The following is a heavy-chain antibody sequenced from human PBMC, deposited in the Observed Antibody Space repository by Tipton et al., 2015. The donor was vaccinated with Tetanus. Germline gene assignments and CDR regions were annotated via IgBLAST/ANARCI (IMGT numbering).Heavy chain of an antibody. CDR1: GYNFSHYS. CDR3: ARRRSAVLSGAYHWYFDL. Sequence: QLVQSGPEVKKPGESLKISCQGSGYNFSHYSIGWVRQLPGRGLEWMGIVDPRDSQATYGPSFQGQVTLSADRSINVAYLQWGSLKASDTGLYYCARRRSAVLSGAYHWYFDLWGRGTLVGVSS. J-gene: IGHJ2*01. CDR2: VDPRDSQA. V-gene: IGHV5-51*01. D-gene: IGHD3-3*01.